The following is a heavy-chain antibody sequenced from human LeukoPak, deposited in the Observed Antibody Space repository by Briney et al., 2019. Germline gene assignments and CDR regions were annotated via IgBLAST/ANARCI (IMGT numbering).Heavy chain of an antibody. V-gene: IGHV3-48*03. CDR1: GFTFNSYE. D-gene: IGHD3-22*01. Sequence: SGGSLRLSCAASGFTFNSYEMNWVRQAPGKGLEWVSYISSSGSTIYYADSVKGRFTISRDNAKNSLYLQMNSVRAEDTAVYYCARESYYYDSSGYYLVDYWGQGTLVTVSS. CDR2: ISSSGSTI. J-gene: IGHJ4*02. CDR3: ARESYYYDSSGYYLVDY.